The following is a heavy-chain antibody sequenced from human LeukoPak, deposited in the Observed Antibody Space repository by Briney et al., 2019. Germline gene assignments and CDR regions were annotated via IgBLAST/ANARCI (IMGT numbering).Heavy chain of an antibody. V-gene: IGHV3-15*01. CDR1: GFTFSNAW. CDR3: ATDRADCTSTTCYHAFDI. CDR2: IKSKTDGGTT. D-gene: IGHD2-2*01. Sequence: GGSLRLSCAASGFTFSNAWMSWVRQAPGKGLEWVGRIKSKTDGGTTDYAAPVKGRFTISRDDSKNTLYLQMNSLKTEGTAVYYCATDRADCTSTTCYHAFDIWGQGTMVTVSS. J-gene: IGHJ3*02.